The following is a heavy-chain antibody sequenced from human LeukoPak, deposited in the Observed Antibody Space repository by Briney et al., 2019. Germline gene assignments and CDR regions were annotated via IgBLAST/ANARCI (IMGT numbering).Heavy chain of an antibody. CDR1: GGTFSSYA. CDR3: ARQYGGKNHIDY. V-gene: IGHV1-69*13. CDR2: IIPIFGTA. D-gene: IGHD4-23*01. Sequence: SVKVSCKASGGTFSSYAISWVRQAPGQGLEWMRGIIPIFGTANYAQKFQGRVTITADESTSTAYMELSSLRSEDTAVYYCARQYGGKNHIDYWGQGTLVTVSS. J-gene: IGHJ4*02.